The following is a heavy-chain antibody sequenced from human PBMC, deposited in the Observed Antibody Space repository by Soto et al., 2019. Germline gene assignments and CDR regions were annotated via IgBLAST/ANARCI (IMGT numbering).Heavy chain of an antibody. CDR2: IYHSGST. Sequence: QLQLQESGSGLVKPSQTLSLTCAVSGGSISSGGYSWSWIRQPPGKGLEWIGYIYHSGSTYYNPSLTSRVTISVDRSKNQFSLKLSSVPAADTAVYSCARAPGSGWGAFDIWGQGTMVTVSS. CDR1: GGSISSGGYS. J-gene: IGHJ3*02. D-gene: IGHD3-10*01. CDR3: ARAPGSGWGAFDI. V-gene: IGHV4-30-2*01.